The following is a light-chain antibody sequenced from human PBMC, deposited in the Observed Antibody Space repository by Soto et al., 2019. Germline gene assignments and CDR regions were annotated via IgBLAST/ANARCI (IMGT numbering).Light chain of an antibody. CDR1: QSVSRR. CDR3: QHYGETPIT. V-gene: IGKV3D-15*01. CDR2: GAS. J-gene: IGKJ5*01. Sequence: EIVMTQSPATLSVSPGGRATISCRASQSVSRRLAWYQHRPGQSPRLLISGASMRASGVPVRFSGSGSGTDFTLTISRLEPEDFAVYYCQHYGETPITFGLGTRLEIK.